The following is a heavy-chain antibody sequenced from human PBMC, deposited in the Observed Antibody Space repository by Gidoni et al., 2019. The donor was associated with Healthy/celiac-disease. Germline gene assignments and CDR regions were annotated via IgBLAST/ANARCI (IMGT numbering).Heavy chain of an antibody. J-gene: IGHJ5*02. Sequence: QVQLVESGGGVVQPGRSLRLSCAASGFTFSSYGMHWVRQAPGKGLEWVAVIWYDGSNKYYADSVKGRFTISRDNSKNTLYLQMNSLRAEDTAVYYCARGGYYYDSSGYYLWGQGTLVTVSS. D-gene: IGHD3-22*01. CDR2: IWYDGSNK. CDR3: ARGGYYYDSSGYYL. CDR1: GFTFSSYG. V-gene: IGHV3-33*01.